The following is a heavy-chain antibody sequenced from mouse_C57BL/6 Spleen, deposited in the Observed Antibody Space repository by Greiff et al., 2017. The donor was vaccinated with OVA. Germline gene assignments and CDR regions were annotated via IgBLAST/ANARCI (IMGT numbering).Heavy chain of an antibody. CDR2: INPNNGGT. Sequence: VQLQQSGPELVKPGASVTISCKASGYTFTDYYMSWVKQRHGKSLEWIGDINPNNGGTSYNQKFKGQATLTVNKYSSTAYMELRSLTSEDSAVYYCARYHYYGSSYGRYFDVWGTGTTVTVSS. CDR1: GYTFTDYY. D-gene: IGHD1-1*01. J-gene: IGHJ1*03. CDR3: ARYHYYGSSYGRYFDV. V-gene: IGHV1-26*01.